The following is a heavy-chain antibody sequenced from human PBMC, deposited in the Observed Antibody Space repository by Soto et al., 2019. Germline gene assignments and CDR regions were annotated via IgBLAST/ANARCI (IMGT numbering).Heavy chain of an antibody. CDR1: GGSISSYY. Sequence: ETLSLTCTVSGGSISSYYWSWIRQPPGKGLEWIGYIYYSGSTNYNPSLKSRVTISVDTSKNQFSLKLSSVTAADTAVYYCARGHYIVGATGFDYWGQGTLVTVSS. J-gene: IGHJ4*02. CDR3: ARGHYIVGATGFDY. V-gene: IGHV4-59*08. D-gene: IGHD1-26*01. CDR2: IYYSGST.